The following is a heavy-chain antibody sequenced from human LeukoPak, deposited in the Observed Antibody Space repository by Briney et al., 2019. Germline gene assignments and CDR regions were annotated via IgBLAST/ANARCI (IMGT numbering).Heavy chain of an antibody. CDR2: IKQDGSES. D-gene: IGHD1-26*01. CDR1: GFTVTNYW. Sequence: GGSLRLSCAASGFTVTNYWMSWVRQAPGKGLEWVASIKQDGSESFYVDSVKGRFTISRDNAKKSLYLQMNSLRADDTAVYYCARDNSGPDYWGQGTLVTVSS. V-gene: IGHV3-7*01. J-gene: IGHJ4*02. CDR3: ARDNSGPDY.